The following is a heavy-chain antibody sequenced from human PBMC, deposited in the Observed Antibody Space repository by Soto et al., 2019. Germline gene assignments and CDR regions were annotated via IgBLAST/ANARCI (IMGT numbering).Heavy chain of an antibody. V-gene: IGHV4-31*03. Sequence: PSETLSLTCTVSGGSISSEGYYWSWVRQLPGKGLEWIGDIYYSGTTYHIPSLRSRLTISGDASKNQFSLKLSSVTDADTALFYCASGRGYSYGPYYFDYWGQRTLVTVSS. J-gene: IGHJ4*02. D-gene: IGHD5-18*01. CDR3: ASGRGYSYGPYYFDY. CDR2: IYYSGTT. CDR1: GGSISSEGYY.